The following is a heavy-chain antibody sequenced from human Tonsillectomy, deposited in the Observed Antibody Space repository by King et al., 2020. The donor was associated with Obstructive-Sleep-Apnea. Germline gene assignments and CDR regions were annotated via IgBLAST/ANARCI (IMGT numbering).Heavy chain of an antibody. J-gene: IGHJ6*02. CDR2: SDPSDSKA. D-gene: IGHD6-13*01. CDR3: ARRLIAAAYHGMDV. Sequence: VQLVESGAEVKKPGESLRISCKGSGYSFTSYWISWVRQMPGKGLEWMGRSDPSDSKANYSPSFQGHVTISADKSISTAYLQWDNLKASDTAMYYCARRLIAAAYHGMDVWGQGTTVTVSS. V-gene: IGHV5-10-1*03. CDR1: GYSFTSYW.